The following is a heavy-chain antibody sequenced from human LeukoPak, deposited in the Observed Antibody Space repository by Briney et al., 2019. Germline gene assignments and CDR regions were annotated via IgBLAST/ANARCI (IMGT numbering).Heavy chain of an antibody. Sequence: PGVSLRLSCAASGFTFSRYAMSWARQAPGKGLEWVSGISGSGDTTYYADPVKGRFTISRDNSKNTLYLQMNSLRAEDTAVYYCAKDFGDCSNGVCYGKPFDYWGQRTLVTASS. D-gene: IGHD2-8*01. CDR3: AKDFGDCSNGVCYGKPFDY. V-gene: IGHV3-23*01. CDR2: ISGSGDTT. CDR1: GFTFSRYA. J-gene: IGHJ4*02.